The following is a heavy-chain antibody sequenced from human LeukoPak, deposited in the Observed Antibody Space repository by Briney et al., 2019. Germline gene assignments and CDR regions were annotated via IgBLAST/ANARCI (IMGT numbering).Heavy chain of an antibody. CDR2: IYPGDSDT. D-gene: IGHD1-26*01. V-gene: IGHV5-51*01. Sequence: PGESLKISCRGSGYTFNTYWIGWVRQMPGKGLEWMGIIYPGDSDTRYSPSFQGQVTISADKSISTAYLQWGSLKASDTAMYYCAREGRSPSPMDYWGQGTLVTVSS. CDR1: GYTFNTYW. J-gene: IGHJ4*02. CDR3: AREGRSPSPMDY.